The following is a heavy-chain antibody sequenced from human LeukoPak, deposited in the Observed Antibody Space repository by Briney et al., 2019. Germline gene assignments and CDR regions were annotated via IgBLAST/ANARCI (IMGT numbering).Heavy chain of an antibody. CDR3: ARVACSGGSCYSNYYYYMDV. CDR2: MYYSGST. Sequence: ASETLSLTCTVSGGSLTSSSYYWGWIRQPPGKGLEWIGSMYYSGSTYYKSSLKSRVTISVDTSKNQFSLKLRSVTAADTAVYYCARVACSGGSCYSNYYYYMDVWGKGTTVTVSS. V-gene: IGHV4-39*07. J-gene: IGHJ6*03. D-gene: IGHD2-15*01. CDR1: GGSLTSSSYY.